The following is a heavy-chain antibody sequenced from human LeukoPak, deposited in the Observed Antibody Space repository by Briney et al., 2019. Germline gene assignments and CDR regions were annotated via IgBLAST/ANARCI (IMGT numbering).Heavy chain of an antibody. D-gene: IGHD3-22*01. V-gene: IGHV3-23*01. CDR1: GGTFSSYA. J-gene: IGHJ4*02. Sequence: SCKASGGTFSSYAMSWVRQAPGKGLEWVSAISGSGGSTYYADSVKGRFTISRDNSKNTLYLQMNSLRAEDTAVYYCARDYYDSSGYYYEGGRFDYWGQGTLVTVSS. CDR2: ISGSGGST. CDR3: ARDYYDSSGYYYEGGRFDY.